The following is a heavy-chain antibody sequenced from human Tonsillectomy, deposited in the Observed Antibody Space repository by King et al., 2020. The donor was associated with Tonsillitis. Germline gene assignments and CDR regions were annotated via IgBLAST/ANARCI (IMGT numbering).Heavy chain of an antibody. V-gene: IGHV3-30-3*01. D-gene: IGHD1-26*01. CDR1: GFTFSSYA. J-gene: IGHJ4*02. CDR3: ARDKESGSFYGYFEN. Sequence: VQLVESGGGVVQPGRSLRLSFAASGFTFSSYAMHWVCHAPGKGLEWVAVISSDGSRKHYADSVKGRFNIPRDNSKNTVYLQMNSLRAEDTAVYYCARDKESGSFYGYFENWGQGALVTVSS. CDR2: ISSDGSRK.